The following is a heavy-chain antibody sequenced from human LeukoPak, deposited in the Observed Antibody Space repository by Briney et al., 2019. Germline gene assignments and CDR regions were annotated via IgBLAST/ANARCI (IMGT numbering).Heavy chain of an antibody. CDR3: ARQSPSGYYDY. J-gene: IGHJ4*02. CDR1: GYRFTSYW. D-gene: IGHD3-22*01. CDR2: INPSDSDI. Sequence: GESLKISCKGSGYRFTSYWIGGVRQMPGKGLEWMGIINPSDSDIIYSPSFQGQVTISVDKSIGTAYLQWSSLKASDTAIYYCARQSPSGYYDYWGQGTLVTVSS. V-gene: IGHV5-51*01.